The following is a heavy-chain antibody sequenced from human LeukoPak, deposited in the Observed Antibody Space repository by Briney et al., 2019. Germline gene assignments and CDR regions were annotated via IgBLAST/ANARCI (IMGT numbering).Heavy chain of an antibody. J-gene: IGHJ4*02. CDR3: ARVTAVAGHSPYFDY. CDR1: GYTFTNYA. D-gene: IGHD6-19*01. CDR2: INAGNDNT. V-gene: IGHV1-3*01. Sequence: ASVKVSCKASGYTFTNYAIHWVRQAPGHRLEWMGWINAGNDNTKYSPKFQGRVTITRDTSASTAYMEMSSLRSEDTAVYYCARVTAVAGHSPYFDYWGQGTLVTVSS.